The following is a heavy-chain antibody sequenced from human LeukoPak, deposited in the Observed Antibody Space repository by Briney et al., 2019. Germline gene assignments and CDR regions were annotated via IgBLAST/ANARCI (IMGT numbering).Heavy chain of an antibody. CDR3: ARTPSSEQQLSFDY. D-gene: IGHD6-13*01. CDR1: GFTFSSYA. CDR2: FSGSGGST. J-gene: IGHJ4*02. Sequence: GGSLRLSCAASGFTFSSYAMSWVRQAPGKGLECISGFSGSGGSTYYADSVKGRFTISRDNSKNTLYLQMNSLRAEDTAVYYCARTPSSEQQLSFDYWGQGTLVTVSS. V-gene: IGHV3-23*01.